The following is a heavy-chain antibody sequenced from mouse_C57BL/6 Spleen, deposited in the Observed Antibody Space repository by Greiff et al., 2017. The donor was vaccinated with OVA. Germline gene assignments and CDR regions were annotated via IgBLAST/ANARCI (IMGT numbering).Heavy chain of an antibody. Sequence: QVQLKESGAELVRPGTSVKMSCKASGYTFTNYWIGWAKQRPGHGLEWIGDIYPGGGYTNYNEKFKGKATLTADKSSSTAYMQFSSLTSEDSAIYYCARRLSDYFDYWGQGTTLTVSS. J-gene: IGHJ2*01. CDR1: GYTFTNYW. V-gene: IGHV1-63*01. D-gene: IGHD2-3*01. CDR2: IYPGGGYT. CDR3: ARRLSDYFDY.